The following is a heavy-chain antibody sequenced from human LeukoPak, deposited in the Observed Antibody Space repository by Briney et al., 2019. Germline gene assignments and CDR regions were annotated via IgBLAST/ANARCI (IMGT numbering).Heavy chain of an antibody. CDR2: IYSGGST. CDR1: GFTVSSNY. V-gene: IGHV3-53*01. D-gene: IGHD3-22*01. J-gene: IGHJ6*02. Sequence: PGGSLRLSCAASGFTVSSNYMSWVRQAPGKGLEWVSVIYSGGSTYYADSVKGRFTISRDNSKNTLYLQMNSLRAEDTAVYYCARDRVWYDSSGQNYYYYGMDVWGQGTTVTVSS. CDR3: ARDRVWYDSSGQNYYYYGMDV.